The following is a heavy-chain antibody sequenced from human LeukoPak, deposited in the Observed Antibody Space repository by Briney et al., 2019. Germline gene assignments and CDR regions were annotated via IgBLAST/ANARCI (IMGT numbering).Heavy chain of an antibody. D-gene: IGHD6-13*01. CDR3: ARDQTAAGRFDY. CDR2: ISYDGNNK. Sequence: GSLRLSCAASGFTFSSYAMHWVRQAPGKGLEWVAVISYDGNNKYYADSVKGRFTISRDNSKNTLYLQMNSLRAEDTAVYYCARDQTAAGRFDYWGQGTLVTVSS. V-gene: IGHV3-30*04. J-gene: IGHJ4*02. CDR1: GFTFSSYA.